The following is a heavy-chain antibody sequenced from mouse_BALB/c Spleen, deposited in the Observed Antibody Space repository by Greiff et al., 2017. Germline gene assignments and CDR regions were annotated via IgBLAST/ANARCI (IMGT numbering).Heavy chain of an antibody. V-gene: IGHV1S81*02. D-gene: IGHD2-4*01. CDR2: INPSNGGT. CDR3: TGKGDYEAWFAY. CDR1: GFTFTSYY. Sequence: QVQLQQPGADLVKPGASVKLSCKASGFTFTSYYMYWVKQRPGQGLEWIGGINPSNGGTNFNEKFKSKATLTVDKTSSTAYMQLSSLTSEDSAVYYCTGKGDYEAWFAYWGQGTLVTVSA. J-gene: IGHJ3*01.